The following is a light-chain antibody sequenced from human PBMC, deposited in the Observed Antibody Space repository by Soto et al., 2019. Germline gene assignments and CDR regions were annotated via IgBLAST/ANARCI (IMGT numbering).Light chain of an antibody. CDR2: GAS. Sequence: SVFTQSPDTLSLSPGESATLSCRASQSINSNLLAWYQQKPGQAPRLLIHGASARASGIPDRFSGSGSGTEFTLTISRLEPEDYAVYYCQQYVSSPPRYTFGQGTKVDIK. CDR3: QQYVSSPPRYT. CDR1: QSINSNL. J-gene: IGKJ2*01. V-gene: IGKV3-20*01.